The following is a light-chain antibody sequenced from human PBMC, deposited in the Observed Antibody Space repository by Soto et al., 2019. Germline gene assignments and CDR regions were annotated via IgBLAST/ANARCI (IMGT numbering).Light chain of an antibody. V-gene: IGLV2-14*01. J-gene: IGLJ2*01. CDR2: DVR. CDR1: SSDIGAYNY. Sequence: QSALTQPASVSGAPGQAITISCTGTSSDIGAYNYVSWYQQHPGKAPKLLIYDVRYRPSGVSDRFSGCKSGNTASLTISGLQAEDEADYSCNSDATGTTPFGGGTKVTVL. CDR3: NSDATGTTP.